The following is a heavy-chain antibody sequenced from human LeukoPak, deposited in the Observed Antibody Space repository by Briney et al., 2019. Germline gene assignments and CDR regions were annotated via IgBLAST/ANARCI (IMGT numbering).Heavy chain of an antibody. V-gene: IGHV4-30-2*01. Sequence: PSQTLSLTCVVSGDSVRNGDYSWSWVRQPPGKGLEWIGLIYYNRATYYNPSLKSRVTISVDRSKNQFSLRLSSVIAADTAVYYCSYDYGGYWGQGTLVTVSS. CDR3: SYDYGGY. J-gene: IGHJ4*02. CDR2: IYYNRAT. D-gene: IGHD4/OR15-4a*01. CDR1: GDSVRNGDYS.